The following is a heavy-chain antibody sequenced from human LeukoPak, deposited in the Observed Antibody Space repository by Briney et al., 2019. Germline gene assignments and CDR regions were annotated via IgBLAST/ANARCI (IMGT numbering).Heavy chain of an antibody. J-gene: IGHJ4*02. D-gene: IGHD3-3*01. V-gene: IGHV1-69*04. Sequence: ASVKVSCKPSGGTFSSYAISWVRQAPGQGLEWMGRIIPILGIANYAQKFQGRVTITADKSTSTAYMELSSLRSEDTAVYYCARGGGFWSGYYNDYWGQGTLVTVSS. CDR2: IIPILGIA. CDR1: GGTFSSYA. CDR3: ARGGGFWSGYYNDY.